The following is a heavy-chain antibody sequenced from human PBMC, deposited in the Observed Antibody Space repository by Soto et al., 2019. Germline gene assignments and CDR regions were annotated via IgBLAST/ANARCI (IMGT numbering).Heavy chain of an antibody. CDR2: IDPYVSYT. CDR1: GYNFNNYW. V-gene: IGHV5-10-1*01. Sequence: PGESLKISCKGSGYNFNNYWINWVRQMPGKGLEWMGRIDPYVSYTNYSPSFQGHVTISADKSISTAYLQWSSLKASDTAVYYFTTVFYSEKTFGVVILPYYYYGMDVGGQGTTVTVSS. CDR3: TTVFYSEKTFGVVILPYYYYGMDV. J-gene: IGHJ6*02. D-gene: IGHD3-3*01.